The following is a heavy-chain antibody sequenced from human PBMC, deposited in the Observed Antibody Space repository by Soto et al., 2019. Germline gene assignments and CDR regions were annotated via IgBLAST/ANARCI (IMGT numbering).Heavy chain of an antibody. J-gene: IGHJ4*02. CDR2: IYSDGYT. V-gene: IGHV3-66*01. CDR1: GFNVSISY. Sequence: PGGSLRLSCAASGFNVSISYMSWVRQVPGKGLEWVSIIYSDGYTYYAASVKGRLTISRDNFKNTLYLQMSSLRAEDTAVYYCARRKYCSSTTCFDYWGQGTLVTVSS. CDR3: ARRKYCSSTTCFDY. D-gene: IGHD2-2*01.